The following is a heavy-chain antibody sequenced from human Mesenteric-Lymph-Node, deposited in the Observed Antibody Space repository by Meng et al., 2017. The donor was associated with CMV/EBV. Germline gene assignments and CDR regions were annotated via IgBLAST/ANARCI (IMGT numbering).Heavy chain of an antibody. Sequence: GGSLRLSCAASGFTFSSYWMSWVRQAPGKGLEWVANIKQDGSEKYYVDSVKGRFTISRDNAKNSLYLEMNSLRGEDTALYYCAKGLMAGTRSYYNAMDVWGQGTTVTVSS. CDR1: GFTFSSYW. CDR3: AKGLMAGTRSYYNAMDV. V-gene: IGHV3-7*03. D-gene: IGHD2-8*01. CDR2: IKQDGSEK. J-gene: IGHJ6*02.